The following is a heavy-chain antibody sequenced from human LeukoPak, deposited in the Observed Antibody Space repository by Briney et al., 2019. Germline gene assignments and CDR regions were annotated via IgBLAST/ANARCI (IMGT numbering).Heavy chain of an antibody. CDR1: GGTLSSYA. Sequence: SVKVSCKASGGTLSSYAISWVRQAPGQGLEWMGGIIPIFGTANYAQKFQGRVTITTDESTSTAYMELSSLRSEDTAVYYCATEREGWGGYRPYYFDYWGQGTLVTVSS. D-gene: IGHD3-16*02. V-gene: IGHV1-69*05. J-gene: IGHJ4*02. CDR3: ATEREGWGGYRPYYFDY. CDR2: IIPIFGTA.